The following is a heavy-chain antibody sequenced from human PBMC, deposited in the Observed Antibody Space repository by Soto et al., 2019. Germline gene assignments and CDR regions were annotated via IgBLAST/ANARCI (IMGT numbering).Heavy chain of an antibody. CDR1: GFTFSGNS. CDR3: ASLSVPGNNCFDA. V-gene: IGHV3-48*02. D-gene: IGHD1-26*01. Sequence: GGSLRLSCVVSGFTFSGNSMSWVRQAPGKGLEWLSYISSSGTTIYYADSVKGRFTISRDNAKNTLYLQMNSLRDEDTAVYYCASLSVPGNNCFDAWGQGTLVTVSS. CDR2: ISSSGTTI. J-gene: IGHJ5*02.